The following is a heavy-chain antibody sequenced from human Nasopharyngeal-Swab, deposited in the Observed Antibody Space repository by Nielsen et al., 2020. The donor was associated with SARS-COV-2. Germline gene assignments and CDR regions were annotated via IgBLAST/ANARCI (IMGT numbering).Heavy chain of an antibody. J-gene: IGHJ6*02. Sequence: SETLSLTCTVSGGSISSGSYYCSWIRQPAGEGLEWIGRIYTSGSTNYNPSLKSRVTISVDTSKNQFSLKLSSVTAADTAVYYCARDEKRLTDYYYDYYGMDVWGQGTTVTVSS. CDR3: ARDEKRLTDYYYDYYGMDV. D-gene: IGHD6-25*01. CDR2: IYTSGST. V-gene: IGHV4-61*02. CDR1: GGSISSGSYY.